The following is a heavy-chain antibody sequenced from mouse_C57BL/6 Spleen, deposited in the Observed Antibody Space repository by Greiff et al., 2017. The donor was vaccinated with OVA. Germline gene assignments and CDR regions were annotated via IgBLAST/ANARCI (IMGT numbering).Heavy chain of an antibody. CDR1: GYTFTSYW. D-gene: IGHD1-1*01. CDR3: ARDGSSYDWYFDV. V-gene: IGHV1-53*01. CDR2: INPSNGGT. Sequence: QVQLQQPGTDLVKPGASVKLSCKASGYTFTSYWMHWVKQRPGQGLEWIGNINPSNGGTNYNEKFKSKATLTVDKSSSTAYMQLSSLTSEDSAVYYCARDGSSYDWYFDVWGTGTTVTVSS. J-gene: IGHJ1*03.